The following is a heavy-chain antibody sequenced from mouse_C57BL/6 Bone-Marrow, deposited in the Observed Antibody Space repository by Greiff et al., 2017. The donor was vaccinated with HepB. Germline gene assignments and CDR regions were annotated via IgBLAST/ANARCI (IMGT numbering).Heavy chain of an antibody. D-gene: IGHD1-1*01. J-gene: IGHJ2*01. CDR2: ISSGGSYT. CDR1: GFTFSSYG. V-gene: IGHV5-6*01. CDR3: ARSYYYGSSTRDFDY. Sequence: EVQRVESGGDLVKPGGSLKLSCAASGFTFSSYGMSWVRQTPDKRLEWVATISSGGSYTYYPDSVKGRFTISRDNAKNTLYLQMSSLKSEDTAMYYCARSYYYGSSTRDFDYWGQGTTLTVSS.